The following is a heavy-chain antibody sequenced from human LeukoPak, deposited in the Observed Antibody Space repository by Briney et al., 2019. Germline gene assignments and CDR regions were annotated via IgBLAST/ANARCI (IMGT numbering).Heavy chain of an antibody. CDR1: GYSFTDYY. CDR2: INPNSGGT. J-gene: IGHJ4*02. D-gene: IGHD2-2*01. CDR3: ARGEHCTSASCYLDY. V-gene: IGHV1-2*06. Sequence: GASVKVSCKASGYSFTDYYMHWVRQAPGQGLEWMGRINPNSGGTAYAQKFQGRVTMTRDTSISTAYMELSRLRSDDTAVYYCARGEHCTSASCYLDYWGQGTLVTVSS.